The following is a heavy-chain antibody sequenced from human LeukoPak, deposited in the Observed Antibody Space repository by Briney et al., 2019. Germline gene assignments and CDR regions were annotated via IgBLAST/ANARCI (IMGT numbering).Heavy chain of an antibody. CDR1: GGSISSSIYY. CDR2: IYYSGST. J-gene: IGHJ4*02. V-gene: IGHV4-39*01. D-gene: IGHD2-2*01. CDR3: ARRQLYFDY. Sequence: SETLSLTCTVSGGSISSSIYYWGWIRQPPGKGLEWIGSIYYSGSTYYNPSLKSRVTISVDTSKNQFSLKLSSVTAADTAVYYCARRQLYFDYWGQGTLVTVSS.